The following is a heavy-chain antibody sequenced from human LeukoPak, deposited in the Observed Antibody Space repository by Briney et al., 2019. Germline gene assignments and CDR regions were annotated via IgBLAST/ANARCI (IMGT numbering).Heavy chain of an antibody. CDR1: RFTVSSNY. V-gene: IGHV3-53*01. J-gene: IGHJ4*02. CDR2: IYSSGFT. Sequence: GGSLRLSCAASRFTVSSNYMSWVRQAPGKGLEWVSVIYSSGFTYYADSVKGRFTISRDNSKNTLYLQMNSLRAEDTAVYYCAKERISMGANHYFDYWGQGTLVTVSS. D-gene: IGHD1-26*01. CDR3: AKERISMGANHYFDY.